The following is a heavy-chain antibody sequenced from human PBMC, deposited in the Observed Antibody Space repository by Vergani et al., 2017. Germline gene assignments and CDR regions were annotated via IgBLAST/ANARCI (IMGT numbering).Heavy chain of an antibody. CDR1: GFTFSDFS. Sequence: QVQLVESGGGLVKPGGSLRLSCAASGFTFSDFSMSWVRQAPGKGLEWVAFIGSSGPYINYADSVKGRFIISRDNSKNTVGLEMSSLRVDDTATYYCARXVWDCSGISCFLRAGEFYYMDVWGQGTTVTVSS. D-gene: IGHD3-16*01. V-gene: IGHV3-11*05. CDR2: IGSSGPYI. CDR3: ARXVWDCSGISCFLRAGEFYYMDV. J-gene: IGHJ6*03.